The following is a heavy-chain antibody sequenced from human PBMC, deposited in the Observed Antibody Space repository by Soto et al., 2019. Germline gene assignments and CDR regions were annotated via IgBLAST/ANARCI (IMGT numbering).Heavy chain of an antibody. Sequence: QVQLVQSGPEVKEPGASVKVSCKSSGYGFTTRAVNWVRQAPGYGLEWMGWVKPANGNTRYSQKFQGRLPITRDTSANTIYMELTALSFEDTAVYFCAREGEPPIVWEHFFYGLDVWGQGTTVIVSS. CDR3: AREGEPPIVWEHFFYGLDV. CDR2: VKPANGNT. J-gene: IGHJ6*02. V-gene: IGHV1-3*01. CDR1: GYGFTTRA. D-gene: IGHD3-16*01.